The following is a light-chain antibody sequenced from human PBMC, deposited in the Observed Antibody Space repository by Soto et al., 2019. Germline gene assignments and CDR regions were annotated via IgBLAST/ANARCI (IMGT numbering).Light chain of an antibody. CDR2: EAS. J-gene: IGKJ2*01. CDR3: HQYGSSPLT. V-gene: IGKV3-20*01. Sequence: EIVLTQSPGTLSLSPGDRATRSCRASQSVTSSYLAWFQQKPGQAPRLLIYEASSRATGIPDRFSGSGSGTDFTLTINRLEPEDFAVYSCHQYGSSPLTFGQGTKLEIK. CDR1: QSVTSSY.